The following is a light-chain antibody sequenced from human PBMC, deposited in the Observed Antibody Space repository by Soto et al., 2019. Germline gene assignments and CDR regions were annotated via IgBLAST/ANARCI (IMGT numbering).Light chain of an antibody. CDR1: SGHSSYA. V-gene: IGLV4-69*01. Sequence: QLVLTQSPSASASLGALVKLTCTLSSGHSSYAIAWHQQQPEKGPRYLMKLNSDGSHTKGDGIPDRFSGSSSGAERYLTISSLQSEDEADYYCQTWGTGRVFGGGTKLTVL. J-gene: IGLJ2*01. CDR2: LNSDGSH. CDR3: QTWGTGRV.